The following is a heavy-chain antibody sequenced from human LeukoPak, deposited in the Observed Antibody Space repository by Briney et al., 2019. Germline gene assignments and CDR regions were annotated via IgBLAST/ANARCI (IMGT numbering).Heavy chain of an antibody. J-gene: IGHJ3*02. CDR2: IYHSGST. CDR1: GYSISSGYY. V-gene: IGHV4-38-2*01. D-gene: IGHD2-2*02. Sequence: PSETLSLTCAVSGYSISSGYYWGWIRQPPGKGLEWIGSIYHSGSTYYNPSLKSRVTISVDTSKHQFSLKLSSVTAADTAVYYCARASPDCSSTSCYTGGAFDIWGQGTMVTVSS. CDR3: ARASPDCSSTSCYTGGAFDI.